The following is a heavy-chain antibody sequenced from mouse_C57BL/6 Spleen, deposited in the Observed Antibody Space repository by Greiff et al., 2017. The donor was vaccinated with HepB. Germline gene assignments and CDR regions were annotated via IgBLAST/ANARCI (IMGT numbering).Heavy chain of an antibody. CDR3: TRLITTDWYFDV. CDR2: ISSGGDYI. D-gene: IGHD1-1*01. Sequence: EVKVVESGEGLVKPGGSLKLSCAASGFTFSSYAMSWVRQTPEKRLEWVAYISSGGDYIYYADTVKGRFTISRDNARNTLYLQMSSLKSEDTAMYYCTRLITTDWYFDVWGTGTTVTVSS. CDR1: GFTFSSYA. V-gene: IGHV5-9-1*02. J-gene: IGHJ1*03.